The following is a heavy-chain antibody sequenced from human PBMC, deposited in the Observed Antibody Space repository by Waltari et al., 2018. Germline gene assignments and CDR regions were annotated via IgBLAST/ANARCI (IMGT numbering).Heavy chain of an antibody. CDR3: AKDHSGNDFFFFDH. D-gene: IGHD1-26*01. Sequence: QVQLVHSGGGVVQPGRSLKFSCAASGSTSRAYGLHWVRQAPGKGLEWGASVAYDGSHTYNGDSVRGRFTISRDNSKNTLHLQMNSLRGDDTAVYYCAKDHSGNDFFFFDHWGQGTLVTVSS. CDR1: GSTSRAYG. V-gene: IGHV3-30*18. CDR2: VAYDGSHT. J-gene: IGHJ4*02.